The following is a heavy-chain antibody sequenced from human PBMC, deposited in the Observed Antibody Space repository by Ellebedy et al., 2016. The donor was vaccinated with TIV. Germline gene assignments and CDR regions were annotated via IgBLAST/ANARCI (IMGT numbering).Heavy chain of an antibody. CDR2: VRYDGTTK. D-gene: IGHD4-17*01. CDR1: GFTFSIFG. CDR3: ANYDYGDYFVVY. Sequence: PGGSLRLSCAASGFTFSIFGMHWVRQAPGKGLEWVTFVRYDGTTKLYADSVKGRFTISRDNSKSTLYLQMNSLRAEDTAVYYCANYDYGDYFVVYWGQGALVTVSS. J-gene: IGHJ4*02. V-gene: IGHV3-30*02.